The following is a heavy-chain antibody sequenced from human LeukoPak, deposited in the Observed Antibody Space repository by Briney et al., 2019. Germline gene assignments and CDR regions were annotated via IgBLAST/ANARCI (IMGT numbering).Heavy chain of an antibody. CDR2: ISAYNGNT. J-gene: IGHJ4*02. Sequence: ASVKVSCKASGYTFTSYGISWVRQAPGQGLEWMGWISAYNGNTNYAQKLQGRVTMTTDTSTSTAYMELRSLRSDDTAVYYCARGDSSGLPTSGPDYWGQGTLVTVSS. D-gene: IGHD3-22*01. V-gene: IGHV1-18*01. CDR3: ARGDSSGLPTSGPDY. CDR1: GYTFTSYG.